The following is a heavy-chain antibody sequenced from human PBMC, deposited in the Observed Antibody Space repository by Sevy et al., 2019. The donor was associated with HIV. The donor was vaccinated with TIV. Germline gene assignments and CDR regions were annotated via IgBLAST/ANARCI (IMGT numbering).Heavy chain of an antibody. V-gene: IGHV3-30*18. Sequence: GGYLRLSCAASGLTFSTYGMHWVRQAPGKGLEWVAVISYEGNIQYYADSVKGRFTVSRDNSKNTLYLQMNSLRAEDSAVYYCAKDQGGYNYAPGYWGQGTLVTVSS. CDR3: AKDQGGYNYAPGY. J-gene: IGHJ4*02. CDR2: ISYEGNIQ. D-gene: IGHD5-18*01. CDR1: GLTFSTYG.